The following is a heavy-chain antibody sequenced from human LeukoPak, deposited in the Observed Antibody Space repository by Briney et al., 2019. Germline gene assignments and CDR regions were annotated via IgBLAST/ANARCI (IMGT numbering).Heavy chain of an antibody. Sequence: GGSLRLSCAASGFTFSSYAMSWVRQAPGKGLEWVSIISGSGGSTHYADSVKGRFTISRDNSKNTLYLQMNSLRAEDTAVYYCAKRGGYCTGGSCYSYYFDYWGQGTLVTVSS. CDR3: AKRGGYCTGGSCYSYYFDY. J-gene: IGHJ4*02. CDR2: ISGSGGST. CDR1: GFTFSSYA. V-gene: IGHV3-23*01. D-gene: IGHD2-15*01.